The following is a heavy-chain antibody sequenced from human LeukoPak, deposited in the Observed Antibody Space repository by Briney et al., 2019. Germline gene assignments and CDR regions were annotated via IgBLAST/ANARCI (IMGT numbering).Heavy chain of an antibody. CDR3: ASPFHESASGYFYGMDV. D-gene: IGHD3-3*01. J-gene: IGHJ6*02. CDR2: ITPLFGTA. CDR1: GGTFSKYT. Sequence: ASVKVSCKASGGTFSKYTISWVRQRPGQGLEWMGGITPLFGTANYAQKFQGRVAITADESASTAYMELSSLRSEDTAVYYCASPFHESASGYFYGMDVWGQGTTVTVSS. V-gene: IGHV1-69*13.